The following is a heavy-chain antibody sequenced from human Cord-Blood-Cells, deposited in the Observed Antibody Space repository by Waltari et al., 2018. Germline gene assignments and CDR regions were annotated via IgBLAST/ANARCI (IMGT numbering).Heavy chain of an antibody. D-gene: IGHD1-20*01. Sequence: EVQLVESGGGLVQPGGSLRLSCAASGFPFSSYSMNWVRQAPGKGLEWVSYIRSSSSTIYYADSVKGRFTISRDNAKNSLYLQMNSLRDEDTAVYYCARVDNTGITGTIDYWGQGTLVTVSS. J-gene: IGHJ4*02. CDR1: GFPFSSYS. V-gene: IGHV3-48*02. CDR2: IRSSSSTI. CDR3: ARVDNTGITGTIDY.